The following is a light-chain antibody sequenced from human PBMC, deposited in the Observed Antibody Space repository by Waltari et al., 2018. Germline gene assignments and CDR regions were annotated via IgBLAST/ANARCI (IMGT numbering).Light chain of an antibody. Sequence: SYEVTQPPSVSVSPGQTASIPRPGDTLGAKYVSWYQQKPGQSPVLVIYHDSERPSGIPGRFSGSNSGNTATLTISGTQAMDEADYYCQAWDSTTPWVFGGGAKLTVL. V-gene: IGLV3-1*01. CDR1: TLGAKY. CDR3: QAWDSTTPWV. J-gene: IGLJ3*02. CDR2: HDS.